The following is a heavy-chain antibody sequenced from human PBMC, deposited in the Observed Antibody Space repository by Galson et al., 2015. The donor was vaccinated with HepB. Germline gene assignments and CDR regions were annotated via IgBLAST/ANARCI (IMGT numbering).Heavy chain of an antibody. CDR3: ARDVDHRFDH. Sequence: SVKVSCKASGYTFTSKGISWVRQAPGQGLEWMGWISTVSGNTNYVQKLQGRVTMIRDTSTSTAYMELRSLGSDDTAVYYCARDVDHRFDHWGQGTLVTVSS. CDR1: GYTFTSKG. V-gene: IGHV1-18*01. J-gene: IGHJ4*02. CDR2: ISTVSGNT.